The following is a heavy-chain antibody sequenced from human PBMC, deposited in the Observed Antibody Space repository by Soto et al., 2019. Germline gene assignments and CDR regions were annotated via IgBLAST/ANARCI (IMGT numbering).Heavy chain of an antibody. D-gene: IGHD2-2*01. CDR1: GDSLSSSNW. Sequence: SGTLALTCAVSGDSLSSSNWWSWVRQPPGKGLEWIGEIYHSGSTNYNPSLKSRVTISVDKSKNQFSLKLGSVTAADTAVYYCARIPARYNWFDPWGQGTLVTVSS. CDR2: IYHSGST. V-gene: IGHV4-4*02. CDR3: ARIPARYNWFDP. J-gene: IGHJ5*02.